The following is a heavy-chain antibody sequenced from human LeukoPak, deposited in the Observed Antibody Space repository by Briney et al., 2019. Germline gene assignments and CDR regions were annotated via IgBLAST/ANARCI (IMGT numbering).Heavy chain of an antibody. Sequence: PGGSLRLSCAASGFTVSSNYMSWVRQAPGKGLEWVAVIYRGGSTYYADFVKGRFTISRDNSKNTLFLQMNSLRAEDTAVFYCAGSRLDAFDIWGQGTLVTVSS. CDR1: GFTVSSNY. D-gene: IGHD6-19*01. CDR2: IYRGGST. CDR3: AGSRLDAFDI. J-gene: IGHJ3*02. V-gene: IGHV3-53*01.